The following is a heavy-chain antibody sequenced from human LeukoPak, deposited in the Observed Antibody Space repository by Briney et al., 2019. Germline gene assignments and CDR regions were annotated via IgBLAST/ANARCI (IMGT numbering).Heavy chain of an antibody. V-gene: IGHV3-49*03. CDR2: IRSKAYGETA. J-gene: IGHJ4*02. D-gene: IGHD1-1*01. Sequence: GGSLRLSCTASGFTFGDYAMSWIRQAPGKGLEWVGFIRSKAYGETADYAASVKGRFTISRDDSKAIAYLQMNSLRAEDTAVYYCARALTTLTYEGYWGQGTLVTVSS. CDR1: GFTFGDYA. CDR3: ARALTTLTYEGY.